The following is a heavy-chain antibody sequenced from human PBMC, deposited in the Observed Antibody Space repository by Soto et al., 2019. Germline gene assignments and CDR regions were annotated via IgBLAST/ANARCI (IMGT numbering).Heavy chain of an antibody. D-gene: IGHD3-22*01. V-gene: IGHV3-74*01. J-gene: IGHJ4*02. CDR3: ARDYYKYYDSSGYYRSPAY. CDR2: INSDGSST. CDR1: GFTFSNYW. Sequence: PGGSLRLSCAASGFTFSNYWMHWVRQAPGKGLVCVSRINSDGSSTNYADSVKGRFTISRDNSRNTLFLQMNSLRAEDTAVYYCARDYYKYYDSSGYYRSPAYWGQGTLVTVSS.